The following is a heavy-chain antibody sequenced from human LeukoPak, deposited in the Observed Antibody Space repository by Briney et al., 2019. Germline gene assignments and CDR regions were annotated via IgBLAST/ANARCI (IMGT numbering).Heavy chain of an antibody. D-gene: IGHD6-13*01. CDR1: GFIFSSYW. V-gene: IGHV3-74*01. J-gene: IGHJ4*02. CDR2: ISRDATTT. Sequence: GGSLRLSCAASGFIFSSYWMHWVRQGPGKGLVWVSRISRDATTTTYADSVKGRFNISRDNAKNTLYLQMNSLRGEDTAMYYCARGPSYTSSWYGLDNWGQGTLVTVSS. CDR3: ARGPSYTSSWYGLDN.